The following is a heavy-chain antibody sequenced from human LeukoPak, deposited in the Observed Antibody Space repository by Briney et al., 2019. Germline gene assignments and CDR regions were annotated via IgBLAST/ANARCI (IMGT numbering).Heavy chain of an antibody. CDR1: GCTFTSYG. D-gene: IGHD3-9*01. V-gene: IGHV1-18*01. Sequence: ASVKVSCKASGCTFTSYGISWVRQAPGQGLEWMGWISAYNGNTNYAQKLQGRVTMTTDTSTSTAYMELSSLRSEDTAVYYCARGGLTGYAPGAFDIWGQGTMVTVSS. J-gene: IGHJ3*02. CDR2: ISAYNGNT. CDR3: ARGGLTGYAPGAFDI.